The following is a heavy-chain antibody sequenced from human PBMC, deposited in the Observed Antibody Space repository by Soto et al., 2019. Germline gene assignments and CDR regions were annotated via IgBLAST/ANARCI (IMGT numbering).Heavy chain of an antibody. V-gene: IGHV3-7*05. Sequence: EVQLVESGGGFVQPGGSLRLSCAASGFTFSNYWMSWVRQAPGKGLEWVANIKVDGSEKYYVDSVKGRFTISRDNAKNSLYLQMNSLGAEDTAVYYCAGVAVRGQGTLVTVSS. CDR1: GFTFSNYW. CDR2: IKVDGSEK. CDR3: AGVAV. J-gene: IGHJ4*02. D-gene: IGHD6-19*01.